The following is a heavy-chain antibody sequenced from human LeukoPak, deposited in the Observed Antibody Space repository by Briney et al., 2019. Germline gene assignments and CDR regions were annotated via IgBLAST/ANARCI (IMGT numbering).Heavy chain of an antibody. CDR2: IYYSGST. Sequence: SETLSLTCTVSGGSISSGGYYWSWIRQHPGKGLEWIGYIYYSGSTYYNPSLKSRVTISVDTSKNQFSLKLSSVTAADTAVYYCARLGGLELMDNWFDPWGQGTLVTVSS. CDR1: GGSISSGGYY. V-gene: IGHV4-31*03. J-gene: IGHJ5*02. CDR3: ARLGGLELMDNWFDP. D-gene: IGHD1-7*01.